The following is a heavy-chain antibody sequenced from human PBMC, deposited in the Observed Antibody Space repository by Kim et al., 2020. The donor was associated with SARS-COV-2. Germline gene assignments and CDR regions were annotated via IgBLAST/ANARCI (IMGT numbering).Heavy chain of an antibody. CDR3: AKHKEQLRDAFDI. CDR2: IIASGGTS. V-gene: IGHV3-23*01. J-gene: IGHJ3*02. Sequence: GGSLRLSCAASGFTFSSYPMSWVRQAPGKGLEWVSAIIASGGTSYYADSMKGRFTISRDNSKNTLFLQINSLRAEDTAIYYCAKHKEQLRDAFDIWGQGTMVTVSS. CDR1: GFTFSSYP.